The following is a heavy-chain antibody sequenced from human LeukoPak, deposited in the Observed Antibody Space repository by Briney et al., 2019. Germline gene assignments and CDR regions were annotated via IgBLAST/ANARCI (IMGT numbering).Heavy chain of an antibody. V-gene: IGHV1-69*05. CDR1: GGTFSSYA. D-gene: IGHD3-9*01. Sequence: ASVKVSCKASGGTFSSYAISWVRQAPGQGLEWMGGIIPIFGTANYAQKFQGRVTISTDESTSTAYMELSSLRSEDTAVYYCARDHDILTGRNWFDPWGQGTLVTVSS. CDR3: ARDHDILTGRNWFDP. J-gene: IGHJ5*02. CDR2: IIPIFGTA.